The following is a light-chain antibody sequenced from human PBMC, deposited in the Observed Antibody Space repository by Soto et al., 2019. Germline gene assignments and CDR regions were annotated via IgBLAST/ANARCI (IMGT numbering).Light chain of an antibody. CDR1: SSDVGGYNY. CDR3: SSYTSSSTPRYV. Sequence: QSVLTQPASVSGSPGQSINISCTGTSSDVGGYNYVSWYQQHPGKAPKLMIYEVSNRPSGVSNRFSGSKSGNTASLTISGLQAEDEADYYCSSYTSSSTPRYVFGTGTKVSVL. CDR2: EVS. V-gene: IGLV2-14*01. J-gene: IGLJ1*01.